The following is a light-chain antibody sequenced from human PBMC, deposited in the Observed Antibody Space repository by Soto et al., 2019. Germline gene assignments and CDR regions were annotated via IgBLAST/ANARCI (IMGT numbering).Light chain of an antibody. V-gene: IGLV1-51*02. CDR3: GTWDNSLSLPYV. J-gene: IGLJ1*01. CDR2: ENN. Sequence: QSALTRPPSVSAAPGQKVTICCSGSSSNIGNNYVSWYQQLPGTAPKLLIFENNKRPSGIPDRFSASKSGTSATLAITGLQTGDAADYYCGTWDNSLSLPYVFGTGTKVTVL. CDR1: SSNIGNNY.